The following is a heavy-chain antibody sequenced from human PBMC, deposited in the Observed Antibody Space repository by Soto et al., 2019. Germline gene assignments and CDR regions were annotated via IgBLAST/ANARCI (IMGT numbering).Heavy chain of an antibody. CDR3: ARGHVDTAMVFFYYFAY. D-gene: IGHD5-18*01. V-gene: IGHV3-33*01. CDR2: IWYDGSNK. CDR1: GFTFSSYG. J-gene: IGHJ4*02. Sequence: QVQLVESGGGVVRPGRSLRLSCAASGFTFSSYGMHWVRQAPGKGLEWVAVIWYDGSNKYYADSVKGRFTISRDNSQNTLYLDRNSRRAEDTAVYYCARGHVDTAMVFFYYFAYWGQRTLVTVSS.